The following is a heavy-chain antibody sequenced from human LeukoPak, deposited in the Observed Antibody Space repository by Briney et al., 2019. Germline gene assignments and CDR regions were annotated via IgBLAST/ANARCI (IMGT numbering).Heavy chain of an antibody. J-gene: IGHJ4*02. D-gene: IGHD5-12*01. CDR1: GFTFNNYG. CDR2: ISISGAGT. Sequence: GGSLRLSCVASGFTFNNYGMGWVRQAPGKGLEWVSGISISGAGTYYADSVKGRFTISRDNSGNMVYLQMSDLRVEDTAVYYCAKDLKPDSGYDVDHWGQGTLVTVSS. V-gene: IGHV3-23*01. CDR3: AKDLKPDSGYDVDH.